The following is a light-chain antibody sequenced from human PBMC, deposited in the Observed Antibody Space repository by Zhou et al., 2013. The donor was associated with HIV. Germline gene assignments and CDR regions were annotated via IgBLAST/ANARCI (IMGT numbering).Light chain of an antibody. V-gene: IGKV3-15*01. Sequence: EVVMTQSPSTLSVSPGERVTLSCRASQSVFSNLAWYQQKPGQAPSLLIYDTSTRATGVPARFSGSGSGTDFTLTISTLDPDDFAVYYCQQYGASPWTFGQGTKVE. CDR3: QQYGASPWT. J-gene: IGKJ1*01. CDR1: QSVFSN. CDR2: DTS.